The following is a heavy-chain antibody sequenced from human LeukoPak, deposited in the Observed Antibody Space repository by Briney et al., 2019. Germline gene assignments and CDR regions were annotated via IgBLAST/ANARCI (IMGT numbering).Heavy chain of an antibody. CDR2: IREDGGKQ. CDR3: ARDYGGSSPFDY. D-gene: IGHD4-23*01. CDR1: GFTFSSYE. J-gene: IGHJ4*02. Sequence: GGSLRLSCAASGFTFSSYEMNWVRQAPGKGLEWVANIREDGGKQNYVDSVKGRFTISRDNAKSSLYLQMNSLRAEDTAVYYCARDYGGSSPFDYWGQGTLVTVSS. V-gene: IGHV3-7*01.